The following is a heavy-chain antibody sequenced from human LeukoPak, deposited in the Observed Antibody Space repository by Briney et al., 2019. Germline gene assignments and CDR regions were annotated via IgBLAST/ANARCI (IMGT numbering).Heavy chain of an antibody. D-gene: IGHD6-13*01. J-gene: IGHJ5*02. CDR2: INHSGST. CDR3: ARGRSIAAALYWFDP. CDR1: GGSFSGYY. Sequence: SETLSLTCAVYGGSFSGYYWSWIRQPPGKGLKWIGEINHSGSTNYNPSLKSRVTISVDTSKNQFSLKLSSVTAADTAVYYCARGRSIAAALYWFDPWGQGTLVTVSS. V-gene: IGHV4-34*01.